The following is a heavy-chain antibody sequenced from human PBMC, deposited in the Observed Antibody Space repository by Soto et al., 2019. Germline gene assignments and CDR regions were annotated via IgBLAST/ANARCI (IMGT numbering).Heavy chain of an antibody. CDR1: GFTVSSYA. Sequence: GGSLRLSCAASGFTVSSYAMSWVRQAPGKGLEWVSAISGSGGSTYYADSVKGRFTISRDNSKNTLYLQMNSLRAEDTAVYYCAKAGGSGYPKIYDYWGQGTLVTVSS. V-gene: IGHV3-23*01. J-gene: IGHJ4*02. D-gene: IGHD5-12*01. CDR3: AKAGGSGYPKIYDY. CDR2: ISGSGGST.